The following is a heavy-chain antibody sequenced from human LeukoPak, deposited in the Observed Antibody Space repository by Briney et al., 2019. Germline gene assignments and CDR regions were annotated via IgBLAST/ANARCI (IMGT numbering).Heavy chain of an antibody. CDR3: ARGLGDYIYYYYYMDV. CDR2: MNPNSGNT. D-gene: IGHD4-17*01. Sequence: ASVKVSCKASGYTFTSYGINWVRQATGQGLEWMGWMNPNSGNTGYAQKFQGRVTITRNTSISTAYMELSSLRSEDTAVYYCARGLGDYIYYYYYMDVWGKGTTVTVSS. V-gene: IGHV1-8*03. CDR1: GYTFTSYG. J-gene: IGHJ6*03.